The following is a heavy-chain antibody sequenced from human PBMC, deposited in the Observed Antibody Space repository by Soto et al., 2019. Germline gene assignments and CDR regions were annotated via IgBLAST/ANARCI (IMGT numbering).Heavy chain of an antibody. Sequence: QVQLVESGGGVVQPGRSLRLSCAASGFTFSSYAMHWVRQAPGKGLEWGAVISYDGSNKYYADSVKCRFTISRDNSKNTLYLQMNSLRAEDTAVYYCARDTRDVILTGCLLDYWGQGPLVTVSS. D-gene: IGHD3-9*01. V-gene: IGHV3-30-3*01. J-gene: IGHJ4*02. CDR1: GFTFSSYA. CDR3: ARDTRDVILTGCLLDY. CDR2: ISYDGSNK.